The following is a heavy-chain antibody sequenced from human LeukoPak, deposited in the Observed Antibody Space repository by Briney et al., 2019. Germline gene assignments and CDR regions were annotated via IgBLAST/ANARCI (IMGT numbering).Heavy chain of an antibody. V-gene: IGHV3-15*01. Sequence: PWETLSLICGVYGGSFSGYYWSWVRQAPGKGLEWVGRIKSRTDGLTPDYAAPVQGRFTISRYDSTNTLYLQMNSLKTEDTAVYYCTTDLSTVTTSFDYWGQGTLVTVTS. CDR2: IKSRTDGLTP. D-gene: IGHD4-17*01. CDR3: TTDLSTVTTSFDY. J-gene: IGHJ4*02. CDR1: GGSFSGYY.